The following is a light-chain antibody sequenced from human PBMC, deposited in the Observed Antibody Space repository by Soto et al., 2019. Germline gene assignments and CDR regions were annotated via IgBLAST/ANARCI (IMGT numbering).Light chain of an antibody. CDR3: SSYAGSNWYV. J-gene: IGLJ1*01. CDR1: KSDVGGYNY. V-gene: IGLV2-8*01. CDR2: EVN. Sequence: HAPTASGSPWPPFHISHPGTKSDVGGYNYVSWYQQYPGKAPKLIIYEVNERPSGVPDRFSGSKSGNTASLTVSGLQTADEADYYCSSYAGSNWYVFGTGTKVTVL.